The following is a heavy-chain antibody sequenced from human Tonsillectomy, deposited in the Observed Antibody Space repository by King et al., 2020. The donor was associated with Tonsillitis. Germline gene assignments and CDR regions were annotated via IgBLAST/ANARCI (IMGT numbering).Heavy chain of an antibody. Sequence: AQLVQSGAEVKKPGASVNVSCKASGYTFTGYYIYWVRQAPGQGIEWMGWINPNSGGTHYAQKFQGRVSMTRDTSISTAYMELNRLRSDDTAVYFCARDHDSSGYYYVIDHWGQGTLVTVSS. J-gene: IGHJ4*02. CDR1: GYTFTGYY. CDR2: INPNSGGT. CDR3: ARDHDSSGYYYVIDH. D-gene: IGHD3-22*01. V-gene: IGHV1-2*02.